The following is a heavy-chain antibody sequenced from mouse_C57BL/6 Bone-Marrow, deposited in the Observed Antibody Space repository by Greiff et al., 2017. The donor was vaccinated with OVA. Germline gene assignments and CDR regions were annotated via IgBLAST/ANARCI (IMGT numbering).Heavy chain of an antibody. V-gene: IGHV1-18*01. J-gene: IGHJ2*01. CDR3: ARYYGSSYGFDY. CDR2: INPNNGGT. CDR1: GYTFTDYN. Sequence: EVQLQQSGPELVKPGASVKISCKASGYTFTDYNIDWVKQSHGKSLEWIGDINPNNGGTIYNQKFKGKATLTVDKSSSTAYMELRSLTSEDTAVYYCARYYGSSYGFDYWGQGTTLTVSS. D-gene: IGHD1-1*01.